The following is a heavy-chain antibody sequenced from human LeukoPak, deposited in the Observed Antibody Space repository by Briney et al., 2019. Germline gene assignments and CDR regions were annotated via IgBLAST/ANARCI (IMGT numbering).Heavy chain of an antibody. D-gene: IGHD2-15*01. Sequence: GGSLRLSCAASGFIFSSYSMSWVRQAPGKGLEWVSSFSGSGGSTYYADSLKGRFTISRDNSKNTLYLQMNSLRAEDTAVYYCGKSGLNRFDYWGQGTLVTVSS. V-gene: IGHV3-23*01. CDR1: GFIFSSYS. CDR2: FSGSGGST. J-gene: IGHJ4*02. CDR3: GKSGLNRFDY.